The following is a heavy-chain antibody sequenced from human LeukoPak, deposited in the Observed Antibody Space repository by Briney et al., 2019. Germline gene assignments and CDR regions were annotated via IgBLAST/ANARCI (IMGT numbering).Heavy chain of an antibody. CDR1: GFTFSSYA. CDR3: ARPAINGGGSYYFDY. Sequence: GGSLRLSCAASGFTFSSYAMHWVRQAPGTGLEWVAVISYDGSNKYYADSVKGRFTISRDNSKNTLYLQMNSLRAEDTAVYYCARPAINGGGSYYFDYWGQGTLVTVSS. D-gene: IGHD1-26*01. V-gene: IGHV3-30-3*01. J-gene: IGHJ4*02. CDR2: ISYDGSNK.